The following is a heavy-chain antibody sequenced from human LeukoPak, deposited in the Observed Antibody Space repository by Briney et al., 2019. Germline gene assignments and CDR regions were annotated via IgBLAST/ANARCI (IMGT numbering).Heavy chain of an antibody. CDR2: IKQDGSEK. CDR3: AKMKVGGPPLTTRTYGMDV. V-gene: IGHV3-7*05. J-gene: IGHJ6*02. D-gene: IGHD2-15*01. Sequence: GGSLRLSCAASGFTFSSYWMSWVRQAPGRGLEWVAIIKQDGSEKYYLDSVKGRFTISRDNTKNSLYLQMDSLRAEDTAVYYCAKMKVGGPPLTTRTYGMDVWGQGTTVTVSS. CDR1: GFTFSSYW.